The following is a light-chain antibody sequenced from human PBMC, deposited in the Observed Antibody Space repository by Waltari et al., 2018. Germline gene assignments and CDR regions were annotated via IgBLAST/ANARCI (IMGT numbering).Light chain of an antibody. Sequence: EIVLTQSPGTLSLSPGERATLSCRASQSVSSSYLAWYQQKPGQAPRLLIYGASSRATGIPDRFSGSVSGTDFTLTISRLEPEDFAVYYCQQYGSWLTFGGGTKVEIK. CDR3: QQYGSWLT. CDR2: GAS. CDR1: QSVSSSY. V-gene: IGKV3-20*01. J-gene: IGKJ4*01.